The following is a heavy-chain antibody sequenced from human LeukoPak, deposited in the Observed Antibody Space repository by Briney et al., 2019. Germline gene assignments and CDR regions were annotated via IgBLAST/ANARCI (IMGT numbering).Heavy chain of an antibody. CDR2: IKTKTDGGTT. V-gene: IGHV3-15*01. Sequence: GGSLRLSCAASRFTFSNAWMSWVRQAPGKGLEWVGRIKTKTDGGTTDYAAPVKGRFTISRDDSKSTLYLQMNSLKTEDTGVYYCTTARWYTYYFDYWGQGTLVTVSS. CDR3: TTARWYTYYFDY. J-gene: IGHJ4*02. D-gene: IGHD4-23*01. CDR1: RFTFSNAW.